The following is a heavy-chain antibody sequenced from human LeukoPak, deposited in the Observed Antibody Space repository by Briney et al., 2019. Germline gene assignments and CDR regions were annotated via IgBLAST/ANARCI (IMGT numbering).Heavy chain of an antibody. J-gene: IGHJ4*02. CDR1: GYTFTSYD. V-gene: IGHV1-18*01. D-gene: IGHD3-22*01. CDR3: ARGRDYDSSGYYYFDY. Sequence: ASVKVSCKASGYTFTSYDISWVRQAPGQGLEWMGWISAYNGNTNYAQKLQGRVTMTTDTSTSTAYMELRSLRSDDTAVYYCARGRDYDSSGYYYFDYWGQGTLVTVSS. CDR2: ISAYNGNT.